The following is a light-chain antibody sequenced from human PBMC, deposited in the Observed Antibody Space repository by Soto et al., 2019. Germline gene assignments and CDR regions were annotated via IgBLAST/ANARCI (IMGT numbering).Light chain of an antibody. Sequence: EIVLTQSPGTLSLSPGEGANLXCRASQSVSSNLAWYQQKPGQAPRLLIYGASTRATGIPARFSGGGSGAEYTLTISSLQSEDFAVYYCQQYDKWPRTFGQGTKVDIK. CDR3: QQYDKWPRT. V-gene: IGKV3-15*01. CDR2: GAS. J-gene: IGKJ1*01. CDR1: QSVSSN.